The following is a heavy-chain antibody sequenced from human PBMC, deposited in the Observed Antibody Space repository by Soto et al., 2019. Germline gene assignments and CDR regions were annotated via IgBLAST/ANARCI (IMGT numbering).Heavy chain of an antibody. CDR1: GGSISSYY. CDR3: ARGHSGSHRTGEGYYYGMDV. D-gene: IGHD1-26*01. Sequence: QVQLQESGPGLVKPSETLSLTCTVSGGSISSYYWSWIRQPPGKGLEWIGYIYYSGSTNYNPSLKRRVTISVATSKNQFSLKLSSVTAADTAVYYCARGHSGSHRTGEGYYYGMDVWGQGNTVTVSS. J-gene: IGHJ6*02. CDR2: IYYSGST. V-gene: IGHV4-59*01.